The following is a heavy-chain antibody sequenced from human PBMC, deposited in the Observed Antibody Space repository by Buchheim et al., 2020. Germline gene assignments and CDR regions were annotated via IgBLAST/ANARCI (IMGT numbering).Heavy chain of an antibody. CDR1: GGSISSYY. CDR3: ARLGYDSSGYYYFFDY. Sequence: QVQLQESGPGLVKPSETLSLTCTVSGGSISSYYWSWIRQPPGKGLEWIGYIYYSGSTNYNPSLKSRVTISVDTSKNQFSLKLSSVTAADTAVYYCARLGYDSSGYYYFFDYWGQGTL. D-gene: IGHD3-22*01. J-gene: IGHJ4*02. CDR2: IYYSGST. V-gene: IGHV4-59*01.